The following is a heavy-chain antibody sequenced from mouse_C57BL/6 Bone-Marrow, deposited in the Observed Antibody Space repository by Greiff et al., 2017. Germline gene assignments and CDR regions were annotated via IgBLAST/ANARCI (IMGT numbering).Heavy chain of an antibody. CDR2: IWTGGGT. Sequence: VKLQQSGPGLVAPSQSLSITCTVSGFSLTSYAISWVRQPPGKGLEWLGVIWTGGGTNYNSALKSRLSISKDNSKSQVFLKMNSLQTDDTARYYCASFMITTRYWYFDVWGTGTTVTVSS. CDR3: ASFMITTRYWYFDV. V-gene: IGHV2-9-1*01. CDR1: GFSLTSYA. J-gene: IGHJ1*03. D-gene: IGHD2-4*01.